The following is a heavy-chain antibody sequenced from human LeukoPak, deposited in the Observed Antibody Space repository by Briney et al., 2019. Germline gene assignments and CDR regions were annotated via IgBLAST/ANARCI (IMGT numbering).Heavy chain of an antibody. D-gene: IGHD3-10*01. CDR1: GYTFTGYY. CDR2: INPNSGGT. Sequence: ASVKVSCKASGYTFTGYYMHWVRQAPGQGLEWMGRINPNSGGTNYAQKFQGRVTMTRDTSISTAYMGLSRLRSDDTAVYYCARDPPQAMVRGVGYDYWGQGTLVTVSS. CDR3: ARDPPQAMVRGVGYDY. V-gene: IGHV1-2*06. J-gene: IGHJ4*02.